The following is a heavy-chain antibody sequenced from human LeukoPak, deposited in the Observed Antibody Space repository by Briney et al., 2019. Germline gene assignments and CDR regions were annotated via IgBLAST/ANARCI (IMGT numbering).Heavy chain of an antibody. Sequence: GGSLRLSCAASGFTFSSYGMHWVRQAPGKGLEWVAVIWYDGSNKYYADSVKGRFTISRDNSKNTLYLQMNSLRAEDTAVHYCAREGYYYDSSGYYSKIFGYWGQGTLVTVSS. V-gene: IGHV3-33*01. CDR1: GFTFSSYG. D-gene: IGHD3-22*01. CDR3: AREGYYYDSSGYYSKIFGY. J-gene: IGHJ4*02. CDR2: IWYDGSNK.